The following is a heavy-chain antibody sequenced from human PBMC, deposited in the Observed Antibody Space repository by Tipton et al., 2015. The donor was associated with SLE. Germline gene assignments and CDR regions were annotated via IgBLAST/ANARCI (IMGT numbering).Heavy chain of an antibody. CDR1: GYSISSGYY. J-gene: IGHJ4*02. CDR2: IYHSGST. Sequence: TLSLTCAVSGYSISSGYYWGWILQPPGKGLEWIGSIYHSGSTYYNPSLKSRVTISVDTSKNQFSLKLGSVTAADTAVYYCARVGGYGDYVDWGQGTLVTVSS. CDR3: ARVGGYGDYVD. D-gene: IGHD4-17*01. V-gene: IGHV4-38-2*01.